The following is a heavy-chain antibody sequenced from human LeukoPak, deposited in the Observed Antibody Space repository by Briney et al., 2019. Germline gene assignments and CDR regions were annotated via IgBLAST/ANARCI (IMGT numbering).Heavy chain of an antibody. CDR3: AGVSYGDYYYMDV. J-gene: IGHJ6*03. V-gene: IGHV1-69*05. D-gene: IGHD4-17*01. CDR2: IIPIFGTA. Sequence: PVKVSCKASGGTFSSYAISWVRQAPGQGLEWMGGIIPIFGTANYAQKFQGRVTITTDESTSTAYMELSSLRSEDTAVYYCAGVSYGDYYYMDVWGKGTTVTVSS. CDR1: GGTFSSYA.